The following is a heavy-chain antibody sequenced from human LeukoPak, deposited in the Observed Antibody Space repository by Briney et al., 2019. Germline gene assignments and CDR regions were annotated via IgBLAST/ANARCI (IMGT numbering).Heavy chain of an antibody. J-gene: IGHJ4*02. CDR2: INPNSGGT. D-gene: IGHD2-21*02. CDR1: GYMFTCYY. V-gene: IGHV1-2*02. Sequence: ASVKVSCKSSGYMFTCYYRHWVRQAPGQGLEWMGLINPNSGGTNYAQKFQGRVTMTRDTSISTAYMELSSLRSDDTAVYYCARGYCRADCFTLFDYWGQGTLVTVSS. CDR3: ARGYCRADCFTLFDY.